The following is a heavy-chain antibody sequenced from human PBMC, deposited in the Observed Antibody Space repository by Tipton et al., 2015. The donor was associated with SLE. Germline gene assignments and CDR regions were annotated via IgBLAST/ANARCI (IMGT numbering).Heavy chain of an antibody. CDR2: IYKSGGT. CDR1: GGSISSGSSY. Sequence: TLSLTCTVSGGSISSGSSYWSWIRQPAGEGLEWIGRIYKSGGTNFNPPLKSRVSMSLDTSKNQFSLRLNSVTAADTAVYYCARGLLLDDFWSGSGRPYYMDVWGKGTTVTVSS. CDR3: ARGLLLDDFWSGSGRPYYMDV. D-gene: IGHD3-3*01. J-gene: IGHJ6*03. V-gene: IGHV4-61*02.